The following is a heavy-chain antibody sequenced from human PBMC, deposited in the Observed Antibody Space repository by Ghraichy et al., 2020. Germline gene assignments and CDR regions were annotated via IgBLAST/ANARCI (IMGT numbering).Heavy chain of an antibody. V-gene: IGHV3-30*18. CDR3: AKERRSSSSRRHYYFYMDV. J-gene: IGHJ6*03. D-gene: IGHD6-6*01. Sequence: LSLTCAASGITFSTYGMHWVRQAPGKGLEWVAVISYDGSNKYYADSVKGRFTISRDNSKKTLYLQMKSLRAEDTAVYFCAKERRSSSSRRHYYFYMDVWGKGTTVTVSS. CDR1: GITFSTYG. CDR2: ISYDGSNK.